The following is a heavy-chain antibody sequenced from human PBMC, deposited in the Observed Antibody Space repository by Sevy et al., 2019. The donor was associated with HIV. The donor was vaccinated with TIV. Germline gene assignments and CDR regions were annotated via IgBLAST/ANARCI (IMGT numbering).Heavy chain of an antibody. V-gene: IGHV3-48*03. J-gene: IGHJ5*02. CDR1: GFTFSSHE. Sequence: GGSLRLSCAASGFTFSSHEMNWVRQAPGKGLEWVSYISSRGSTMYYADSVKGRFTISRDNAKNSLYLQMNSLRAEDTAVYYCGRDGIGRGWFDPWGQGTLVTVSS. D-gene: IGHD1-26*01. CDR2: ISSRGSTM. CDR3: GRDGIGRGWFDP.